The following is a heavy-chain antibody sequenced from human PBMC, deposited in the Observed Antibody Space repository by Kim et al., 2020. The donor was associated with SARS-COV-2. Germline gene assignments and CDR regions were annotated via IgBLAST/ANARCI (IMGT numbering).Heavy chain of an antibody. J-gene: IGHJ6*02. CDR1: GYSFTSYW. V-gene: IGHV5-51*01. CDR2: IYPGDSDT. Sequence: GESLKISCKGSGYSFTSYWIGWVRQMPGKGLEWMGIIYPGDSDTRYSPSFQGQVTISADKSISTAYLQWSSLKASDTAMYYCARQGIGMATLLTPLFGMDVWGQGTTVTVSS. CDR3: ARQGIGMATLLTPLFGMDV. D-gene: IGHD1-26*01.